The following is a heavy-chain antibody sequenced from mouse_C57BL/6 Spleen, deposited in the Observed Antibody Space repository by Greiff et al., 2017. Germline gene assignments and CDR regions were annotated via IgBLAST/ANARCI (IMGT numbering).Heavy chain of an antibody. J-gene: IGHJ4*01. CDR1: GYTFTDYE. CDR3: TRWRYYYGSSLYYAMDY. Sequence: VQLVESGAELVRPGASVTLSCKASGYTFTDYEMHWVKQTPVHGLEWIGAIDPETGGTAYNQKFKGKAILTADKSSSTAYMELRSLTSEDSAVYYCTRWRYYYGSSLYYAMDYWGQGTSVTVSS. D-gene: IGHD1-1*01. CDR2: IDPETGGT. V-gene: IGHV1-15*01.